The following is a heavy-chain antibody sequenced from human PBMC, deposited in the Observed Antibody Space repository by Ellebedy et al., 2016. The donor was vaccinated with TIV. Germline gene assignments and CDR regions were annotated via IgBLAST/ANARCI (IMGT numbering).Heavy chain of an antibody. V-gene: IGHV4-34*01. Sequence: SETLSLTCAVYGGSFSAYSWSWIRQPPGKGLEWIGEIYHFGTTKNNPSLKSRVTMSVDKSKNQFSLSLSSVTAADTAIYYCAKDTGTGALDIWGQGTMVTVSS. J-gene: IGHJ3*02. D-gene: IGHD3-10*01. CDR1: GGSFSAYS. CDR2: IYHFGTT. CDR3: AKDTGTGALDI.